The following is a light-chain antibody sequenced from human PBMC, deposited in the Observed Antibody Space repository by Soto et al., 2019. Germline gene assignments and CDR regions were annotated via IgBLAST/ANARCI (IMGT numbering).Light chain of an antibody. CDR1: QSVNSK. V-gene: IGKV3-15*01. J-gene: IGKJ5*01. CDR3: QQHTDWPPIT. Sequence: EIVMTQSPATLSVSPGERVSLSCRASQSVNSKVAWYQQKPGQPPRLLIYAASTRATGVPARFSGGGSGTEFILTISSLQSEDFAVYYCQQHTDWPPITFGQGTRLEIK. CDR2: AAS.